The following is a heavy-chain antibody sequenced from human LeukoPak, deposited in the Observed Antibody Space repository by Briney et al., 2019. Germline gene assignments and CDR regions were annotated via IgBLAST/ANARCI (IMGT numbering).Heavy chain of an antibody. Sequence: KPSETLSLTCTVSGGSISSYYWSWIRQPPGKGLEWIGYTYTSGSTNYNPSLKSRVTISVDTSKNQFSLKLSSVTAADTAVYYCARTYNWFDPWGQETLVTVSS. CDR3: ARTYNWFDP. CDR1: GGSISSYY. V-gene: IGHV4-4*09. D-gene: IGHD3-16*01. CDR2: TYTSGST. J-gene: IGHJ5*02.